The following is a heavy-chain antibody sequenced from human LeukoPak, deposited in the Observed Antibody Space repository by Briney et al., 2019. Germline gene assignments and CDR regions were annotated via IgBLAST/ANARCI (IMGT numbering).Heavy chain of an antibody. V-gene: IGHV3-23*01. CDR1: GFTFSSYA. J-gene: IGHJ6*03. Sequence: GGSLRLSYAASGFTFSSYAMSWVRQAPGKGLEWVSAISGSGGSTYYADSVKGRFTISRDNSKNTLYLQMNSLRAEDTAVYYCAKLPGGYYYYYMDVWGKGTTVTVSS. D-gene: IGHD1-1*01. CDR3: AKLPGGYYYYYMDV. CDR2: ISGSGGST.